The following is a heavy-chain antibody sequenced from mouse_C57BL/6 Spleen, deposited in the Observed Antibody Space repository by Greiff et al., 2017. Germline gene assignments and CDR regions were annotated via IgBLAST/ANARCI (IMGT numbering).Heavy chain of an antibody. CDR2: IHPNSGST. CDR1: GYTFTSYW. Sequence: QVQLQQPGAELVKPGASVKLSCKASGYTFTSYWMHWVKQRPGQGLEWIGMIHPNSGSTNYNEKFKSKATLTVDKSSSTAYMQLRSLTSEDSAVYYCATYYYGSVTGYWGQGTTLTVSS. D-gene: IGHD1-1*01. V-gene: IGHV1-64*01. J-gene: IGHJ2*01. CDR3: ATYYYGSVTGY.